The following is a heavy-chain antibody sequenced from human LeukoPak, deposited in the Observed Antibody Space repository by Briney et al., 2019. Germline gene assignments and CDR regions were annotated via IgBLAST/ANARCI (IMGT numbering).Heavy chain of an antibody. Sequence: GASVKVSCKASGGTFSSYTISWVRQAPGQGLEWMGRIIPILGIANYAQKFQGRVTITADKSTSTAYMELSSLRSEDTAVYYCAGDYSNYRGNFDYWGQGTLVTVSS. V-gene: IGHV1-69*04. J-gene: IGHJ4*02. CDR2: IIPILGIA. CDR3: AGDYSNYRGNFDY. D-gene: IGHD4-11*01. CDR1: GGTFSSYT.